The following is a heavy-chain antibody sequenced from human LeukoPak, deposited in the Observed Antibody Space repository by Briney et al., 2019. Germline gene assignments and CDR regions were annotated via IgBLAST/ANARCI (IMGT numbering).Heavy chain of an antibody. CDR3: ARDQGKWFDP. CDR2: XYXSXTT. CDR1: XGXXXXXX. J-gene: IGHJ5*02. V-gene: IGHV4-59*01. D-gene: IGHD3-10*01. Sequence: SETLSLTCSVXXGXXXXXXXXXIXXXXXXXXEXIANXYXSXTTDYXPSLXSXVTISLDTSKNQFSLKLTSVTAADTAVYYCARDQGKWFDPWGQGTLVTVSS.